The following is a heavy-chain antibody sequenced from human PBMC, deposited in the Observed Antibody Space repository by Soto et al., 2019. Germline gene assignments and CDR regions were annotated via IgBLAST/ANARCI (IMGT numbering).Heavy chain of an antibody. J-gene: IGHJ4*02. Sequence: QVQLRESGPGLVKPSETLSLTCTVSGGSISSYYWSWIRQPPGKGLEWIGYIYSSGSTNYNPSLKGRVTMSLDTSKYQVSLNVTSVTAADTAVYYCAATPRYWGQGRLVTVSS. V-gene: IGHV4-59*01. CDR3: AATPRY. CDR2: IYSSGST. CDR1: GGSISSYY. D-gene: IGHD1-26*01.